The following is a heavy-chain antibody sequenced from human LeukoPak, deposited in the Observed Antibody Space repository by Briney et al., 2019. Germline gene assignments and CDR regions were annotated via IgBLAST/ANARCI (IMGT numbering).Heavy chain of an antibody. CDR1: GGSISSSNW. CDR3: ARDNPTFVSSGIAAAGSTSPDAFDI. V-gene: IGHV4-4*02. D-gene: IGHD6-13*01. Sequence: SGTLSLTCAVSGGSISSSNWWSWVRQPPGKGLEWIGEIYHSGSTNYNPSLKSRVTISVDKSKDQFSLKLSSVTAADTAVYYCARDNPTFVSSGIAAAGSTSPDAFDIWGQGTMVTVSS. CDR2: IYHSGST. J-gene: IGHJ3*02.